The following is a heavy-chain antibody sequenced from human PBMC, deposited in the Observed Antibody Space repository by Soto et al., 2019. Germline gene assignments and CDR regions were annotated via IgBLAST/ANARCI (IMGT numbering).Heavy chain of an antibody. CDR3: ARIMGYSYGYWLYYYYYGMDV. V-gene: IGHV2-26*01. J-gene: IGHJ6*02. D-gene: IGHD5-18*01. Sequence: ESGPTLVNPTETLTLTCTVSGFSLSNARMGVSWIRQPPGKALEWLAHIFSNDEKSYSTSLKSRLTISKDTSKSQVVLTMTNMDPVDTATYYCARIMGYSYGYWLYYYYYGMDVWGQGTTVTVSS. CDR1: GFSLSNARMG. CDR2: IFSNDEK.